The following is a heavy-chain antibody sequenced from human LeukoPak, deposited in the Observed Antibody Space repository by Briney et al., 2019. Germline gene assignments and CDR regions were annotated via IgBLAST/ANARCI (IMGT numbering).Heavy chain of an antibody. CDR1: GGSISSYY. J-gene: IGHJ5*02. D-gene: IGHD3-3*01. CDR2: IYYSGST. CDR3: ARDTFWSGTNWFDP. Sequence: PSETLSLTCTASGGSISSYYWSWIRQPPGKGLEWIGYIYYSGSTNYNPSLKSRVTISVDMSKNQFSLKLSSVTAADTAAYYCARDTFWSGTNWFDPWGQGTLVTVSS. V-gene: IGHV4-59*01.